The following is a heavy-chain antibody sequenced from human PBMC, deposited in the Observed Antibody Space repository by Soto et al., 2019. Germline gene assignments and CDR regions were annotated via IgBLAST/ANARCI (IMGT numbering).Heavy chain of an antibody. J-gene: IGHJ5*01. CDR1: GGSFSGYY. Sequence: SETLSLTCAVYGGSFSGYYWSWIRQPPGKGLEWIGEINHSGSTNYNPSLKSRVTISVDNAKNSLFLQMNSLRAEDTAVYYCGRGFGLDSWGPGTLVTVSS. V-gene: IGHV4-34*01. CDR3: GRGFGLDS. CDR2: INHSGST.